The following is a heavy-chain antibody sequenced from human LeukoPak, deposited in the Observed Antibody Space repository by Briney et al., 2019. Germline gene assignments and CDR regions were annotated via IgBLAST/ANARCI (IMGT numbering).Heavy chain of an antibody. CDR2: IYYSGST. D-gene: IGHD1-14*01. J-gene: IGHJ4*02. Sequence: SETLSLTCTVSGGSISSYYWSWIRQPPGKGLERIGYIYYSGSTNYNPSLKSRVTISVDTSKNQFSLKLSSVTAADTAVYYCARDLGYKYGFFDYWGQGTLVTVSS. CDR3: ARDLGYKYGFFDY. CDR1: GGSISSYY. V-gene: IGHV4-59*01.